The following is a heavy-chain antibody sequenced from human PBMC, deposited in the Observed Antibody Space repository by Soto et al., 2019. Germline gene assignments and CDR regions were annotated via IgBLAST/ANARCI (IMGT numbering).Heavy chain of an antibody. CDR2: MLHSGTT. Sequence: QVQLQESGPGLVKPSGTLSLTCAVSGDSISSPKWWTWVRQPPGKGVEWIGAMLHSGTTNYNPSPKKRITISVGKAKNPFSLNLYSVTAADTAVYYCAYSPGWYRHDLWGPGTLVIVSS. J-gene: IGHJ3*01. V-gene: IGHV4-4*02. D-gene: IGHD6-19*01. CDR3: AYSPGWYRHDL. CDR1: GDSISSPKW.